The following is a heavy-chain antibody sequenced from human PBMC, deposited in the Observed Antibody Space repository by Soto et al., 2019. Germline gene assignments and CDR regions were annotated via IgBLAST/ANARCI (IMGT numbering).Heavy chain of an antibody. J-gene: IGHJ6*02. V-gene: IGHV4-34*01. CDR1: GGSFSGYY. CDR2: INHSGST. Sequence: PSETLSLTCAVYGGSFSGYYWSWIRQPPGKGLEWIGEINHSGSTNYNPSLKSRVTISVDTSKNQFSLKLSSVTAADTAAYYCARGRGSSWSANYYYYGMDVWGQGTTVTVSS. CDR3: ARGRGSSWSANYYYYGMDV. D-gene: IGHD6-13*01.